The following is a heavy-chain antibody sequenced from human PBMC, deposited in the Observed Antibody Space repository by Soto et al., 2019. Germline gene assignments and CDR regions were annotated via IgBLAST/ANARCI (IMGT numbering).Heavy chain of an antibody. Sequence: SETLSLTCAVYGGSFSGYYWSWIRQPPGKGLEWIGEINHSGSTNYNPSLKSRVTISVDTSKNQFSLKLSSVTAADTAVYYCARGGRRALSGGIDYWGQGTLVTVSS. CDR1: GGSFSGYY. CDR3: ARGGRRALSGGIDY. V-gene: IGHV4-34*01. CDR2: INHSGST. D-gene: IGHD3-10*01. J-gene: IGHJ4*02.